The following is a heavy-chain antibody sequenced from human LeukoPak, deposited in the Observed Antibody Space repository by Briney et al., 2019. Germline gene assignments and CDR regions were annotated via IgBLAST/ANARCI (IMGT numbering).Heavy chain of an antibody. V-gene: IGHV4-31*03. Sequence: PSETLSLTCTVSGGSISSGGYYWSWIRQHPGKGLEWIGYIYYSGSTYYNPSLKSRVTISVDTSKNQFSLKLSSVTAADTAVYYCASLYDSSGYRDYWGQGTLVTVSS. CDR1: GGSISSGGYY. J-gene: IGHJ4*02. CDR2: IYYSGST. CDR3: ASLYDSSGYRDY. D-gene: IGHD3-22*01.